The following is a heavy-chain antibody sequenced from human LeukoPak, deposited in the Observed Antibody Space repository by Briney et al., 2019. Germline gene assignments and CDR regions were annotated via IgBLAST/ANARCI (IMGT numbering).Heavy chain of an antibody. D-gene: IGHD5-18*01. CDR3: ANFNPYSYGFDY. Sequence: PGGSLRLSCAASGFTFSRYSVNWVRQAPGKGLEWVSAISGSGGSTYYADSVKGRFTISRDNSKNTLYLQMNSLRAEDTAVYYCANFNPYSYGFDYWGQGTLVTVSS. CDR1: GFTFSRYS. CDR2: ISGSGGST. V-gene: IGHV3-23*01. J-gene: IGHJ4*02.